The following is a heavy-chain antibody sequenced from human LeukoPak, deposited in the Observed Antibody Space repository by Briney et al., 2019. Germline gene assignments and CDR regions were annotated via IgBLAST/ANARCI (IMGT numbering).Heavy chain of an antibody. D-gene: IGHD3-16*01. CDR3: AKDLGRDGDEIFDY. CDR2: ISADGRST. J-gene: IGHJ4*02. V-gene: IGHV3-23*01. Sequence: GGSLRLSCAPSRFSFSNYAMTWVRQAPGRGLEWVSTISADGRSTHYADSVRGRLTISRDNPKNMLYLQMNSLRAEDTALYYCAKDLGRDGDEIFDYWGQGTLVTVSS. CDR1: RFSFSNYA.